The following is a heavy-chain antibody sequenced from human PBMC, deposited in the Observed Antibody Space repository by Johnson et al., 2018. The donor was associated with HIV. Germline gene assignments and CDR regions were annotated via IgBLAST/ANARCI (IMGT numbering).Heavy chain of an antibody. CDR3: AKVDTAMVNAFDI. CDR1: GFSFSSYG. J-gene: IGHJ3*02. CDR2: IPYDGSDK. Sequence: QEQLVESGGGVVQPGGSLRLSCATSGFSFSSYGMYWVRQAPGKGLEWVSFIPYDGSDKYYADSVKGRFTISRDNSKNTLYLQMNSLRAEDTAVYYCAKVDTAMVNAFDIWGQGTMVTVS. D-gene: IGHD5-18*01. V-gene: IGHV3-30*02.